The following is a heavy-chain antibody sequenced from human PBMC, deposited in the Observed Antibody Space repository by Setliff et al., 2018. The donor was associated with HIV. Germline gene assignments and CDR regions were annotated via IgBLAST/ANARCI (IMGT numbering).Heavy chain of an antibody. V-gene: IGHV4-34*01. CDR3: AKCSGRFGVFTWFDS. D-gene: IGHD3-10*02. Sequence: PSETLSLTCAVYGGSFSDDYWSWIRQPPGRGMEWIGEIDHSGRSNYNPSLKSRVLMAIDASKSQISLNLTSISAADTAVYYCAKCSGRFGVFTWFDSWGHGTLVTVSS. CDR2: IDHSGRS. J-gene: IGHJ5*01. CDR1: GGSFSDDY.